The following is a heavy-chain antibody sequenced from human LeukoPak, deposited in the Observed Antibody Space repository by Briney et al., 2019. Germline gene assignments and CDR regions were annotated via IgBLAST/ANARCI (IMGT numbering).Heavy chain of an antibody. CDR1: GITFSSYA. CDR2: ISGSGGNT. D-gene: IGHD3-10*01. Sequence: GGSLRLSCAVSGITFSSYAMSWVRQAPGKGLEWVSTISGSGGNTYYADSVKGRFTISRDNSKDTLYLQMNNVRAEDTAVYYFANRFDTYGSKIDDWGQGTLVTVSS. J-gene: IGHJ4*02. V-gene: IGHV3-23*01. CDR3: ANRFDTYGSKIDD.